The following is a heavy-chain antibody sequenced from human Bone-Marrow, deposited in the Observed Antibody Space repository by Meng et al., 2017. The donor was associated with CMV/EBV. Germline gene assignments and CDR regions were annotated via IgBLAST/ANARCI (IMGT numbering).Heavy chain of an antibody. D-gene: IGHD5-24*01. CDR3: ARDRSHGYFFDY. Sequence: SCAASGLTLNNHWMHWVRQAPGKGLVWVSQISPDGSGTGYSDSVEGRFTISRDNAKDTIYLQMNNLRIDDTAVYYCARDRSHGYFFDYWGQGTLVTVSS. CDR1: GLTLNNHW. V-gene: IGHV3-74*01. J-gene: IGHJ4*02. CDR2: ISPDGSGT.